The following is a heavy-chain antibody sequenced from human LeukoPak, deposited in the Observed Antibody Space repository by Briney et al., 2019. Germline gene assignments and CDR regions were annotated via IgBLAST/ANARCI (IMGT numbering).Heavy chain of an antibody. CDR3: ARGGLDWLLYAQIDS. CDR1: GFTFSNYA. CDR2: TSGTGGST. D-gene: IGHD3-9*01. Sequence: SGGSLRLSCAASGFTFSNYAMNWVRQAPGKGLEWVSATSGTGGSTYYADSVKGRFTISRDNSKKTLYLQMNSLRVEDAAVYFCARGGLDWLLYAQIDSWGQGTLVTASS. J-gene: IGHJ4*02. V-gene: IGHV3-23*01.